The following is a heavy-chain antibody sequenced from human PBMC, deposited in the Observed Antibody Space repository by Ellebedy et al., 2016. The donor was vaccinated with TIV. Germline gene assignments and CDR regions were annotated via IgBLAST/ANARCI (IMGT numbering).Heavy chain of an antibody. J-gene: IGHJ6*02. V-gene: IGHV3-21*01. CDR1: GFTFSSYS. CDR2: ISSSSSYI. Sequence: GGSLRLSCSLSGFTFSSYSMNWVRQAPGKGLEWVSSISSSSSYIYYADSVKGRFTISRDNANNALYLQMNSLRAEDTAVYYCARVDRYTPYYYGMDIWGQGTTVTVSS. CDR3: ARVDRYTPYYYGMDI. D-gene: IGHD1-14*01.